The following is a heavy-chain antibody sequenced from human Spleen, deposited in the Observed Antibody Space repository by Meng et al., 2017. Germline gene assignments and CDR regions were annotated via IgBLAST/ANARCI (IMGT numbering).Heavy chain of an antibody. CDR3: ARGPTTMAHDFDY. CDR1: GGSFSDYY. CDR2: INHSGST. Sequence: VAGLWKPSETLSLTCVVSGGSFSDYYWSWIRQPPGKGLEWIGEINHSGSTNYNPSLESRATISVDTSQNNLSLKLSSVTAADSAVYYCARGPTTMAHDFDYWGQGTLVTVSS. D-gene: IGHD4-11*01. V-gene: IGHV4-34*01. J-gene: IGHJ4*02.